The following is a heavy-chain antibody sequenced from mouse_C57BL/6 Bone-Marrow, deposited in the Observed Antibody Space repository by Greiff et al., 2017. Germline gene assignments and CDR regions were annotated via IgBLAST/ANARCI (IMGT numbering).Heavy chain of an antibody. CDR3: ARSLYYGSAWFAY. Sequence: QVQLKESGPELVKPGASVKISCKASGYAFSSSWMNWVKQRPGKGLEWIGRIYPGDGDTNYNGKFKGKATLTADKSSSTAYMQLSSLTSEDSAVYFCARSLYYGSAWFAYWGQGTLVTVSA. D-gene: IGHD1-1*01. V-gene: IGHV1-82*01. CDR1: GYAFSSSW. J-gene: IGHJ3*01. CDR2: IYPGDGDT.